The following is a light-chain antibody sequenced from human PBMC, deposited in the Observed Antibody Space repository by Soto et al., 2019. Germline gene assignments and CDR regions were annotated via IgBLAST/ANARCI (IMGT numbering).Light chain of an antibody. J-gene: IGLJ1*01. CDR1: SSDVGSYNL. CDR3: SSYAGTSTPYV. CDR2: EVS. Sequence: QSVLAQPASVSGSPGQSITISCTGTSSDVGSYNLVSWYQQHPGKAPKLMIYEVSKRPSGVSNRFSGSKSGNTASLTISGLQAEDYSDYYCSSYAGTSTPYVFGTGTNVTAL. V-gene: IGLV2-23*02.